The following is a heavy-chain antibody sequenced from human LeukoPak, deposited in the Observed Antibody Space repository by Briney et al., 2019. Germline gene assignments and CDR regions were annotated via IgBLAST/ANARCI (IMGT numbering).Heavy chain of an antibody. J-gene: IGHJ4*02. CDR2: IYYSGST. Sequence: KASETLSLTCTVSDGSISSGGYCWSWIRQHPGKGLEWIGYIYYSGSTYYNPSLKSRVTISVDTSKNQFSLKLSSVTAADTAVYYCARGHVVVPAAILYYFDYWGQGTLVTVSS. D-gene: IGHD2-2*02. V-gene: IGHV4-31*03. CDR3: ARGHVVVPAAILYYFDY. CDR1: DGSISSGGYC.